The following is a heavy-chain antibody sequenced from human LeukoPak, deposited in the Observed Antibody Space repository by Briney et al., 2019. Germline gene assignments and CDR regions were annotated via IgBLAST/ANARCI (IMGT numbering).Heavy chain of an antibody. Sequence: GGSLRLSCAASGFTFSSYAMSWVRQAPGKGLEWVSAISGSGGSTYYADSVKGRFTISRGNSKNTLYLQMNSLRAEDTAVYYCAKTSFIVVVPAAMSDYWGQGTLVTVSS. CDR3: AKTSFIVVVPAAMSDY. CDR2: ISGSGGST. D-gene: IGHD2-2*01. CDR1: GFTFSSYA. J-gene: IGHJ4*02. V-gene: IGHV3-23*01.